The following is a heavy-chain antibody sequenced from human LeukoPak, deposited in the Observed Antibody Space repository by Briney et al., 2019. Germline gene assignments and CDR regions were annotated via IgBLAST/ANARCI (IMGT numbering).Heavy chain of an antibody. J-gene: IGHJ4*02. CDR1: GYTLTELS. V-gene: IGHV1-24*01. Sequence: GASVKVSCKVSGYTLTELSMHWVRQAPGKGLEWMGGFDREDGETIYAQKFQGRVTMTEDTSTDTAYMELISMRSEDTAVYYCATVPLSYYDSSGHTSPFDYWGQGTLVTVSS. CDR3: ATVPLSYYDSSGHTSPFDY. D-gene: IGHD3-22*01. CDR2: FDREDGET.